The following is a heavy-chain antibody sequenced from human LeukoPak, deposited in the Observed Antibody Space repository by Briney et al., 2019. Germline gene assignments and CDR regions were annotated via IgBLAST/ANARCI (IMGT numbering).Heavy chain of an antibody. Sequence: GESLKISCAASGFTFSSYEMNWVRQAPGKGLEWVSYISSSGSTTYYADSVEGRFTISRDNAKNSLYLQMNSLRAEDTAVYYCARKYYYYGMDVWGQGTTVTVSS. CDR2: ISSSGSTT. CDR3: ARKYYYYGMDV. J-gene: IGHJ6*02. V-gene: IGHV3-48*03. CDR1: GFTFSSYE.